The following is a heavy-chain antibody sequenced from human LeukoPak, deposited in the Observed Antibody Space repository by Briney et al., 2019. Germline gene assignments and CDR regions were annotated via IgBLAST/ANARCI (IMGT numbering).Heavy chain of an antibody. J-gene: IGHJ6*02. CDR1: GFTFSSYA. V-gene: IGHV3-66*01. CDR2: IYSGGST. Sequence: GGSLRLSCAASGFTFSSYAMSWVRQAPGKGLEWVSVIYSGGSTYYADSVNGRFIISRDNSKNTLYLQMNSLRAEDTAVYYCARKAAKYGMDVWGQGTTVTVSS. CDR3: ARKAAKYGMDV.